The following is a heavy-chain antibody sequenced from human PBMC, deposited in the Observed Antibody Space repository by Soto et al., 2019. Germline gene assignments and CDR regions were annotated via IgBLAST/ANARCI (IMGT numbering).Heavy chain of an antibody. CDR2: IYYSGST. CDR3: AQDRGDYYYGMDV. Sequence: SETLSLTCTVSGGSISSGGYYWSWIRQHPGKGLEWIGYIYYSGSTYYNPSLKSRVTISVDTSKNQFSLKLSSVTAADTAVYYCAQDRGDYYYGMDVWGQGTTVTVSS. V-gene: IGHV4-31*03. CDR1: GGSISSGGYY. J-gene: IGHJ6*02. D-gene: IGHD3-10*01.